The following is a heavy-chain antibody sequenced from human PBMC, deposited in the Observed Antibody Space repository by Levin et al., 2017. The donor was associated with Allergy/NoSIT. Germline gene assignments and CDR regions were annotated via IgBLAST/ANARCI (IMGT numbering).Heavy chain of an antibody. CDR3: AREFDCSSSSCYRGYLEH. CDR2: IWYDGSNQ. D-gene: IGHD2-2*01. V-gene: IGHV3-33*01. J-gene: IGHJ1*01. Sequence: GESLKISCAASGFTFSSYAMHWVRQAPGKGLEWVAAIWYDGSNQYYADSVKGRFTISRDNSMNTLYLQMNSLRAEDTAVYYCAREFDCSSSSCYRGYLEHWGQGTLVT. CDR1: GFTFSSYA.